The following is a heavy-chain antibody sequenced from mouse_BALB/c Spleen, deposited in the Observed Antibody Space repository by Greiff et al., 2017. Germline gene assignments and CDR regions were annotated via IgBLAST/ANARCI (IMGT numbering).Heavy chain of an antibody. CDR1: GFTFTDYY. Sequence: EVKLMESGGGLVQPGGSLRLSCATSGFTFTDYYMSWVRQPPGKALEWLGFIRNKANGYTTEYSASVKGRFTISRDNSQSILYLQMNTLRAEDSATYYCARDQGFITTVVATDYAMDYWGQGTSVTVSA. CDR3: ARDQGFITTVVATDYAMDY. V-gene: IGHV7-3*02. CDR2: IRNKANGYTT. D-gene: IGHD1-1*01. J-gene: IGHJ4*01.